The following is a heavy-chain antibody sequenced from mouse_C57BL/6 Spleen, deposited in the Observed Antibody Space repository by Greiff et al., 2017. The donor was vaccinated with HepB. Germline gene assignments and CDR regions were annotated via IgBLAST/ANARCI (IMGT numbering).Heavy chain of an antibody. CDR2: IYPGSGST. D-gene: IGHD1-3*01. J-gene: IGHJ1*03. CDR3: GRTTGVDEYFDV. CDR1: GYTFTSYW. Sequence: VQLQQPGAELVKPGASVKLSCKASGYTFTSYWITWVKQRPGQGLEWIGDIYPGSGSTNYNEKFKSKATLTVDKSSSTAYMQLSSLTSEASAVYYRGRTTGVDEYFDVWGTGTTLTVSS. V-gene: IGHV1-55*01.